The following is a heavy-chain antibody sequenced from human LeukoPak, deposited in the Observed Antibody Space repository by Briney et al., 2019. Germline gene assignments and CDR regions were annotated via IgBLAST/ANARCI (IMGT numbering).Heavy chain of an antibody. Sequence: GGSLRLSCTASEFTFSRFEMSWVRQAPGKGLEWVSYITSISSSTYYADFVKGRLTVSRDNAKNSLYLQMNSLTAEDTAIYYCARDFGDYGGYYYMDLWGKGTTVTVSS. J-gene: IGHJ6*03. CDR3: ARDFGDYGGYYYMDL. D-gene: IGHD4-23*01. CDR1: EFTFSRFE. V-gene: IGHV3-48*03. CDR2: ITSISSST.